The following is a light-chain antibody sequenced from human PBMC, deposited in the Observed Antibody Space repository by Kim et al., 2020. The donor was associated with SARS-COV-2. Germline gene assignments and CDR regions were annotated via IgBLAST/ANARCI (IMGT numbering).Light chain of an antibody. CDR2: ATD. CDR1: GSNIERNV. V-gene: IGLV1-44*01. CDR3: ATWDDSLNEWV. J-gene: IGLJ3*02. Sequence: GQRVTISCFGSGSNIERNVVNWYKQFPGTAPKLLMYATDQRSSGVPDRFSGSRSGTSASLAISGLQSDDEADYYCATWDDSLNEWVFGGGTQLTVL.